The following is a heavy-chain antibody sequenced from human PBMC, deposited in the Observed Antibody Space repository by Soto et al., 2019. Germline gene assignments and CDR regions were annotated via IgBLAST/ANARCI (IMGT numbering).Heavy chain of an antibody. CDR3: ARGLLYYDILTGYCPLDY. V-gene: IGHV3-11*01. Sequence: PGGSLRLSCAASGFTFSDYYMSWIRQAPGKGLEWVSYISSSGSTIYYADSVKGRFTISRDNAKNSLYLQMNSLRAEDTAVYYCARGLLYYDILTGYCPLDYWGQGTLVTVSS. D-gene: IGHD3-9*01. CDR1: GFTFSDYY. J-gene: IGHJ4*02. CDR2: ISSSGSTI.